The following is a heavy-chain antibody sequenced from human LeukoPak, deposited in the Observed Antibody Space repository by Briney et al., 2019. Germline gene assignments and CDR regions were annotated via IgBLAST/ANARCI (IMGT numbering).Heavy chain of an antibody. CDR2: IYTSGST. V-gene: IGHV4-4*07. D-gene: IGHD6-13*01. CDR1: GGSISSYY. Sequence: SETLSLTCTVSGGSISSYYWSWIRQPAGKGLEWIGRIYTSGSTNYNPSLKSRVTMSVDTSKNQFSLKLSSVTAADTAVYYCARDGTYSSSWTYRPLANNWFGPWGQGTLVTVSS. CDR3: ARDGTYSSSWTYRPLANNWFGP. J-gene: IGHJ5*02.